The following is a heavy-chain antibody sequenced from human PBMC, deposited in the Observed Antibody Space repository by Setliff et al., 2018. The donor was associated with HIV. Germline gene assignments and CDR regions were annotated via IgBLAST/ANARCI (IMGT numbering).Heavy chain of an antibody. CDR1: GYTFTDYY. V-gene: IGHV1-69-2*01. J-gene: IGHJ5*02. CDR3: ARGGDYGGYNWFDP. D-gene: IGHD4-17*01. CDR2: VDPEDGTT. Sequence: ASVKVSCKASGYTFTDYYIHWMQQAPGKGLQYMGRVDPEDGTTIYVEKVQGRVTITADTSTDTGYMELSSLRSEDTAVYFCARGGDYGGYNWFDPWGQGTLVTVSS.